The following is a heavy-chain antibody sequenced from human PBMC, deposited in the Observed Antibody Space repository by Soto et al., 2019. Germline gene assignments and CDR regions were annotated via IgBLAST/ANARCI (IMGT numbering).Heavy chain of an antibody. V-gene: IGHV3-23*01. Sequence: GGSLRLSCAVSGFTFSSYGMSWVRQAPGKGLEWVSGISGSGGSTYYADSVKGRFTISRDNSKNTLYLQMNSLRAEDTAVYYCAKDSPTGTTGIFDYWGQGTLVTVYS. D-gene: IGHD1-1*01. CDR1: GFTFSSYG. J-gene: IGHJ4*02. CDR2: ISGSGGST. CDR3: AKDSPTGTTGIFDY.